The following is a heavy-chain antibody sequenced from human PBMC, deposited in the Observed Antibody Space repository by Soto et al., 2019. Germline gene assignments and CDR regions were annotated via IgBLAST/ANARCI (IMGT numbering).Heavy chain of an antibody. CDR1: GFTFSSYA. V-gene: IGHV3-64D*06. CDR3: VRGNFDWLLPDYYYYGMDV. J-gene: IGHJ6*02. CDR2: ISSNGGST. Sequence: PGGSLRLSCSASGFTFSSYAMHWVRQAPGKGLGYVSAISSNGGSTYYADSVKGRFTISRDNSKNTLYLQMSSLRAEDTAVYYCVRGNFDWLLPDYYYYGMDVWGQGTTVTVSS. D-gene: IGHD3-9*01.